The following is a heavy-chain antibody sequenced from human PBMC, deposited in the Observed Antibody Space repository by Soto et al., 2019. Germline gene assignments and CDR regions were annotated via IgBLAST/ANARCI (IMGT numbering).Heavy chain of an antibody. CDR1: GGSISSSSYY. V-gene: IGHV4-39*01. D-gene: IGHD4-17*01. CDR3: ARHSDYGDLRVDY. Sequence: SETLSLTCTVSGGSISSSSYYWGWIRQPPGKGLEWIGSIYYSGSTYYNPSLKSRVTISVDTSKNQFSLKLSSVTAADTAVYYCARHSDYGDLRVDYWGQGTLVTVSS. CDR2: IYYSGST. J-gene: IGHJ4*02.